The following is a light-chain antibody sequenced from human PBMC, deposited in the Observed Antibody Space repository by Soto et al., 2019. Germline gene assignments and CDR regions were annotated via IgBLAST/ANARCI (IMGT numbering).Light chain of an antibody. CDR3: SSYSGTNYHYV. J-gene: IGLJ1*01. CDR1: SDVGGYNY. V-gene: IGLV2-8*01. CDR2: EVS. Sequence: SDVGGYNYVSWYQQHPGKAPKLMIYEVSERPSGVPDRFSGSKSGNTASLTVSGLQADDEADYYCSSYSGTNYHYVFGTGTRSPS.